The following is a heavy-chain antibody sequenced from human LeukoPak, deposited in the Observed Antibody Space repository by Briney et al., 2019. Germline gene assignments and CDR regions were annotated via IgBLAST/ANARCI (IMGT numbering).Heavy chain of an antibody. CDR1: GGSISSSSYY. Sequence: KPSETLSLTCTVSGGSISSSSYYWGWIRQPPGKGLEWIGSIYYSRSTYYNPSLKSRVTISIDTSKTQFSLKLSSVSAADTAVYYCARRPDIVVVPAAAEGAFDIWGQGTMVTVSS. CDR2: IYYSRST. J-gene: IGHJ3*02. V-gene: IGHV4-39*01. D-gene: IGHD2-2*01. CDR3: ARRPDIVVVPAAAEGAFDI.